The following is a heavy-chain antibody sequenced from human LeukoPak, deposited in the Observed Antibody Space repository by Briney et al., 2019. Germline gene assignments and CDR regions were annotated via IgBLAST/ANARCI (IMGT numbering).Heavy chain of an antibody. V-gene: IGHV1-2*06. D-gene: IGHD3-10*01. CDR1: GYTFTGYY. J-gene: IGHJ4*02. CDR3: AREGTYYYGSGSFDY. CDR2: INPNSGST. Sequence: GASVKVSCKASGYTFTGYYMHWVRQAPGQGLEWMGRINPNSGSTNYAQKFQGRVTMTRDTSISTAYMELSRLRSDDTAVYYCAREGTYYYGSGSFDYWGQGTLVTVSS.